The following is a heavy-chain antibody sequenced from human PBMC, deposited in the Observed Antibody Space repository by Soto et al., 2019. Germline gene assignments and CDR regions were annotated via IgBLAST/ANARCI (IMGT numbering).Heavy chain of an antibody. V-gene: IGHV3-21*01. CDR1: GFSFSSYS. J-gene: IGHJ5*02. CDR2: ISSSASHI. CDR3: ARGYTGYCSGGTCYWFDP. D-gene: IGHD2-15*01. Sequence: EVQLVESGGGLVKPGGSLRLSCAASGFSFSSYSMNWVRQAPGKGLEWVSSISSSASHINYADSVKGRFTISRDNAKKSLYLQMNSLRAEDTAVYYCARGYTGYCSGGTCYWFDPWAREPWSPSPQ.